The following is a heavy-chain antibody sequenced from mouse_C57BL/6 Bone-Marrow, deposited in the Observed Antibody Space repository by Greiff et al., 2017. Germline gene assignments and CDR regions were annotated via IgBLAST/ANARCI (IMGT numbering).Heavy chain of an antibody. J-gene: IGHJ3*01. CDR2: IDPENGDT. CDR3: TRIAY. CDR1: GFNIKDDY. V-gene: IGHV14-4*01. Sequence: EVKVVESGAELVRPGASVKLSCTASGFNIKDDYMPWVKQRPELGLEWIGWIDPENGDTEYASKFQGKATITVDTSSRTAYLQLSSLTSADTAGYYSTRIAYWGQGTLVTVSA.